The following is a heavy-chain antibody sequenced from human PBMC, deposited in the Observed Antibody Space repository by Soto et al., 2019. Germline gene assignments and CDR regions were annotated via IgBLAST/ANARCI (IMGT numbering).Heavy chain of an antibody. D-gene: IGHD2-2*02. Sequence: PGGSLRLSCAASGFTFSNAWMSWVRQAPGKGLEWVGRIKSKTDGGTTDYAAPVKGRFTISRDDSKNTLYLQMNSLKTEDTAVYYCTTDTPPLIPGVPATPYYYYGIDVWGQGTTVTVSS. V-gene: IGHV3-15*01. CDR2: IKSKTDGGTT. CDR1: GFTFSNAW. J-gene: IGHJ6*02. CDR3: TTDTPPLIPGVPATPYYYYGIDV.